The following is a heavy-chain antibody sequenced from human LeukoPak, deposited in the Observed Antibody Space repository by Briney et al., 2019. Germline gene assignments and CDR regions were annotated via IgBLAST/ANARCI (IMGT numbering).Heavy chain of an antibody. V-gene: IGHV3-30*18. Sequence: GGSLRLSCAASGFTFSSYGMHWVRQASGKGLEWVAVISYDGSNKYYADSVKGRFTISRDNSKNTLYLQMNSLRAEDTAVYYCAKDLLGAVAGSYYYYGMDVWGQGTTVTVSS. CDR3: AKDLLGAVAGSYYYYGMDV. CDR2: ISYDGSNK. J-gene: IGHJ6*02. CDR1: GFTFSSYG. D-gene: IGHD6-19*01.